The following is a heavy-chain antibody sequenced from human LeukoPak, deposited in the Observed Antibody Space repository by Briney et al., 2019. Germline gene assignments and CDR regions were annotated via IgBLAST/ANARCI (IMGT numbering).Heavy chain of an antibody. J-gene: IGHJ4*02. CDR3: ATRPGYSEYYFDY. CDR1: GYTFTSYY. Sequence: GASVKVSCKASGYTFTSYYMHWVRQAPGQGLEWMGIINPSGGGTSYAQKFEGRVTMTEDTSTDTAYMELSSLRSEDTAVYYCATRPGYSEYYFDYWGQGTLVTVSS. CDR2: INPSGGGT. V-gene: IGHV1-46*01. D-gene: IGHD5-12*01.